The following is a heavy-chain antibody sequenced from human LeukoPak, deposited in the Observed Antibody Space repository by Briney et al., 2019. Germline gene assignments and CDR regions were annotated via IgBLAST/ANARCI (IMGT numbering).Heavy chain of an antibody. D-gene: IGHD3-10*01. V-gene: IGHV1-18*01. J-gene: IGHJ5*02. CDR1: GYTFTSYG. Sequence: ASVKVSCKASGYTFTSYGISWVRQAPGQGLEWMGWISAYNGNTNYAQKLQGRVTMTTDTSTSTAYMELRSLRSDDTAVYYCASDPSYYYGSGGEGWFDPWGQGTLVTVSS. CDR3: ASDPSYYYGSGGEGWFDP. CDR2: ISAYNGNT.